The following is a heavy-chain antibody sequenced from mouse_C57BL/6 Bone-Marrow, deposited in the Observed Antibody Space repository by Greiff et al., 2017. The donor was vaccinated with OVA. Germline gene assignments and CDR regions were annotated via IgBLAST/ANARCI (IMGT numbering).Heavy chain of an antibody. Sequence: LQQSGPVLVKPGASVKMSCKASGYTFTDYYMNWVKQSHGKSLEWIGVINPYNGGTSYNQKFKGKATLTVDKSSSTAYMELNSLTSEDSAVYYCARLIYDGLADWGQGTLVTVSA. D-gene: IGHD2-3*01. CDR3: ARLIYDGLAD. CDR2: INPYNGGT. CDR1: GYTFTDYY. J-gene: IGHJ3*01. V-gene: IGHV1-19*01.